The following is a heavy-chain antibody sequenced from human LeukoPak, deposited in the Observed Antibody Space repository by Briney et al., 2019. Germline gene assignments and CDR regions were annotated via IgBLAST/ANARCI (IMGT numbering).Heavy chain of an antibody. J-gene: IGHJ4*02. CDR2: INHSGST. Sequence: PSETQSLTCAVYGGSFSGYYWSWIRQPPGKGLEWIGEINHSGSTNYNPSLKSRVTISVDTSKNQFSLKLSSVTAADTAVYYCARGVEMAYFGYWGQGTLVTVSS. CDR1: GGSFSGYY. V-gene: IGHV4-34*01. CDR3: ARGVEMAYFGY. D-gene: IGHD5-12*01.